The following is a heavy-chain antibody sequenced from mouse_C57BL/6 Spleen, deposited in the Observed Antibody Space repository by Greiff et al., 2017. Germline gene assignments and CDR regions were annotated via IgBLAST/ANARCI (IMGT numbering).Heavy chain of an antibody. CDR3: ARWDLLWYFDY. CDR2: INPSSGYT. Sequence: QVQLQQSGAELARPGASVKMSCKASGYTFTSYTMHWVKQRPGQGLEWIGYINPSSGYTKYNQKFKDKATLTAAKSSSTAYMQLSSLTSEDSAVYYCARWDLLWYFDYWGQGTTLTVSS. CDR1: GYTFTSYT. J-gene: IGHJ2*01. V-gene: IGHV1-4*01. D-gene: IGHD2-1*01.